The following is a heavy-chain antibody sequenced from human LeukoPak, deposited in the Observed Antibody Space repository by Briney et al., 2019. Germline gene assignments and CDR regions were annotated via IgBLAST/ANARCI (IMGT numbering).Heavy chain of an antibody. CDR3: AKVGKTENYYGSGRFSYYYYMDV. J-gene: IGHJ6*03. D-gene: IGHD3-10*01. CDR2: IRYDGSNK. V-gene: IGHV3-30*02. Sequence: PGGSLRLSCAASGFTFSAYGMHWVRQAPVKGLEWVAFIRYDGSNKYYPDSVRGRFTVSRDNSKNTPYLQMNSLRAEDTAVYYCAKVGKTENYYGSGRFSYYYYMDVWGKGTTVTISS. CDR1: GFTFSAYG.